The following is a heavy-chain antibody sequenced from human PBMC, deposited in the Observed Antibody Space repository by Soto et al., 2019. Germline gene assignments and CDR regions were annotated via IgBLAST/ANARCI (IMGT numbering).Heavy chain of an antibody. Sequence: PGGSLRLSCAASGFTFSDYYMSWFRQAPGKGLVWLAYISTSGSTINYADSVKGRFTISRDNAKNSLYLQMDSLRAEDTAVYYCARDQRTPPVLRGAIHYWGQGTLVTVSS. CDR1: GFTFSDYY. CDR3: ARDQRTPPVLRGAIHY. J-gene: IGHJ4*02. V-gene: IGHV3-11*01. D-gene: IGHD2-21*01. CDR2: ISTSGSTI.